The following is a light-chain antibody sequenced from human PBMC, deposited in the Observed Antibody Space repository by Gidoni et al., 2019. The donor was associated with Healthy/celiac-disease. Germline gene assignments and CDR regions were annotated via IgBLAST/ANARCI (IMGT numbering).Light chain of an antibody. CDR1: QSVSSN. J-gene: IGKJ1*01. CDR2: GAS. Sequence: EIVMTQSPATLSVSPGERATLSCRASQSVSSNLAGYQQKPGQAPGLRIYGASTRATGIPARFSGSGSGTEFTLTISSLQSEDFAVYSCQQYNNWPPGGTFXQXTKVEIK. CDR3: QQYNNWPPGGT. V-gene: IGKV3-15*01.